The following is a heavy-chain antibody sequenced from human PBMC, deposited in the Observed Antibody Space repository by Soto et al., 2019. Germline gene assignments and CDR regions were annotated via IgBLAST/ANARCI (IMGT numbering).Heavy chain of an antibody. J-gene: IGHJ6*03. D-gene: IGHD6-6*01. CDR1: GGSISSYY. V-gene: IGHV4-59*08. Sequence: SETLSLTCTVSGGSISSYYWSWIRQPPGKGLEWIGYIYYSGSTNYNPSLKSRVTISVDTSKNQFSLKLSSVTAADTAVYYCARQGSSSGYYYYYMDVWGKGNTVTVSS. CDR2: IYYSGST. CDR3: ARQGSSSGYYYYYMDV.